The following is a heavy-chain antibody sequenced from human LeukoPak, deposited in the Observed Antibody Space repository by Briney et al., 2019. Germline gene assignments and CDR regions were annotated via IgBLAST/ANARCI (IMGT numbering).Heavy chain of an antibody. CDR2: IKQDGSEK. CDR1: GFTFSSYW. V-gene: IGHV3-7*03. Sequence: GGSLRLSCAASGFTFSSYWMSWVRQAPGKGLEWVANIKQDGSEKYYVDSVKGRFTISRDNSKNTLYLQMNSLRAEDTAVYYCAKDLDYGDYVINFQHWGQGTLVTVSS. D-gene: IGHD4-17*01. CDR3: AKDLDYGDYVINFQH. J-gene: IGHJ1*01.